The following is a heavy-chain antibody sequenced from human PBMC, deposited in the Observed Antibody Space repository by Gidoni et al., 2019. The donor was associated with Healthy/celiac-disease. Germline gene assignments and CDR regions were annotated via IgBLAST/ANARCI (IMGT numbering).Heavy chain of an antibody. CDR3: ASHITYSRPFDY. D-gene: IGHD6-6*01. CDR1: GGSISSSSYY. CDR2: IYYSGST. V-gene: IGHV4-39*01. J-gene: IGHJ4*02. Sequence: QLQLQESGPGLVKPSETLSLTCTVSGGSISSSSYYWGWIRQPPGKGLEWIGSIYYSGSTYYNPSLKSRVTISVDTSKNQFSLKLSSVTAADTAVYYCASHITYSRPFDYWGQGTLVTVSS.